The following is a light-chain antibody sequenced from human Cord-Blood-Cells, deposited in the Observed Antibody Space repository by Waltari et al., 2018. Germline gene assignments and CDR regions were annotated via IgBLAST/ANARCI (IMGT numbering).Light chain of an antibody. J-gene: IGLJ3*02. CDR3: SSYTSSSTWV. Sequence: QSALTQPASVSGSPGQSSTISCTGTSSDGGGYNYVSWYQQHPGKAPTLMIYDVSKRPSGVSNRFSGSKSGNTASLTISGLQAEDEADYYCSSYTSSSTWVFGGGTKLTVL. CDR2: DVS. V-gene: IGLV2-14*01. CDR1: SSDGGGYNY.